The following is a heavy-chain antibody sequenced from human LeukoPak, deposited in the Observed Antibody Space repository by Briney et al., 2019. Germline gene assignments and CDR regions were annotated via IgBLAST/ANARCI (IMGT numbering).Heavy chain of an antibody. V-gene: IGHV4-59*01. Sequence: PSETLSLTCSVSGGSTSGSYWNWIREPPGKGLEWIGYVSYSGSTNYNPSLKSRVTISVDTSKNQFSLKLSSVTAADTAVYYCARASHGWYFDLWGRGTLVTVSS. J-gene: IGHJ2*01. CDR1: GGSTSGSY. CDR2: VSYSGST. D-gene: IGHD6-6*01. CDR3: ARASHGWYFDL.